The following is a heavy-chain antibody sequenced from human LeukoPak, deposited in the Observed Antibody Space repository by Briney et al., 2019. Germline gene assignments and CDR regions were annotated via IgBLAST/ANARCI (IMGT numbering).Heavy chain of an antibody. D-gene: IGHD4-17*01. J-gene: IGHJ4*02. V-gene: IGHV4-38-2*01. CDR1: GYSIRCASY. Sequence: SETLSLTCDVSGYSIRCASYWGCIRPPPGKVLECIGCMFHSVDTYHDPSLKSRVTISADTPKNQFSLKLTSVTAADTAVYYCAKVGAYGDYARHDYWGQGTLVTVSS. CDR3: AKVGAYGDYARHDY. CDR2: MFHSVDT.